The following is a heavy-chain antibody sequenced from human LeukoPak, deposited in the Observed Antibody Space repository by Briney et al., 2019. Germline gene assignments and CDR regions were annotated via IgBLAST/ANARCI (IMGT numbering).Heavy chain of an antibody. CDR1: GGSISSYY. V-gene: IGHV4-39*01. J-gene: IGHJ4*02. CDR2: IYYSGST. Sequence: SETLSLTCTVSGGSISSYYWGWIRQPPGKGLEWIGSIYYSGSTYYNPSLKSRVTISVDTSKNQFSLKLSSVTAADTAVYYCARPGVTGYRLYYFDYWGQGTLVTVSS. D-gene: IGHD3-9*01. CDR3: ARPGVTGYRLYYFDY.